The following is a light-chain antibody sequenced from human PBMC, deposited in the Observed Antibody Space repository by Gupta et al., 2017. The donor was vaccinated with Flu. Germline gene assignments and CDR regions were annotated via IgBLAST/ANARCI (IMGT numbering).Light chain of an antibody. CDR1: SSDVGAYNY. J-gene: IGLJ2*01. CDR2: DVY. Sequence: QSALTQPRSVSGSPGQSVAISCTGTSSDVGAYNYVSWYQQHPGKAPKLIIYDVYKRPSGVPDRFTGSKSGNTASLTISGLQPEDEADYYCCSFGAASFFGGGTKLTV. CDR3: CSFGAASF. V-gene: IGLV2-11*01.